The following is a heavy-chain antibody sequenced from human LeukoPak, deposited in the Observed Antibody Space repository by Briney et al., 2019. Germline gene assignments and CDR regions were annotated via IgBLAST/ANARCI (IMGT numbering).Heavy chain of an antibody. Sequence: GASVKVSCKASGGTFSSYAISWVRQAPGQGLEWMGGIIPIFGTANYAQKFQGRVTITTDESTSTAYMELSSLRSEDTAVYYCARLTVAAGGGHYYYYYMDVWGKGTTVTVSS. J-gene: IGHJ6*03. CDR1: GGTFSSYA. CDR3: ARLTVAAGGGHYYYYYMDV. V-gene: IGHV1-69*05. CDR2: IIPIFGTA. D-gene: IGHD6-19*01.